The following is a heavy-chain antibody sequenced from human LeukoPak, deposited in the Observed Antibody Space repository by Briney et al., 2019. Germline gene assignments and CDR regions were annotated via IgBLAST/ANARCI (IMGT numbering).Heavy chain of an antibody. CDR1: GGSISSGGYY. V-gene: IGHV4-30-2*01. Sequence: PSETLSLTCTVSGGSISSGGYYWSRIRQPPGKGLEWIGYIYHSGSTYYNPSLKSRVTISVDKSKNQFSLKLSSVTAADTAVYYCARDPGRGYSSWGQGTLVTVSS. CDR3: ARDPGRGYSS. D-gene: IGHD5-18*01. CDR2: IYHSGST. J-gene: IGHJ4*02.